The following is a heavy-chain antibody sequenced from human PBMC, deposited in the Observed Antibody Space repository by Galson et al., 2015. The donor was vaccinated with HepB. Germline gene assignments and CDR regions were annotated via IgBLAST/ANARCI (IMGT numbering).Heavy chain of an antibody. Sequence: ETLSLTCTVSGGSISNYYWSWIRQPPGKGLEWIGYMYYSGSTSYNPSLKSRVTLSIDTSKNQFSLKLRSVTTADTAVYYCASTWFGTITPGLWFDPWGQGTLVTVSS. J-gene: IGHJ5*02. CDR3: ASTWFGTITPGLWFDP. V-gene: IGHV4-59*01. CDR1: GGSISNYY. CDR2: MYYSGST. D-gene: IGHD3-10*01.